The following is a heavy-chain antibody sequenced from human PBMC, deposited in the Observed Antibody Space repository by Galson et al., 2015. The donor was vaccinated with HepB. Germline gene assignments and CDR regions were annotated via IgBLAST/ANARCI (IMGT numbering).Heavy chain of an antibody. CDR1: GFTVSSYY. J-gene: IGHJ3*02. Sequence: SLRLSCAASGFTVSSYYMSWVRQAPGKGLEWVSVIYSGGSTYYADSVKGRFTISRDNSKNTLYLQMNSLRAEDTAVYYCASTLYDILTGYKDPDYAFDIWGQGTMVTVSS. CDR3: ASTLYDILTGYKDPDYAFDI. V-gene: IGHV3-66*01. D-gene: IGHD3-9*01. CDR2: IYSGGST.